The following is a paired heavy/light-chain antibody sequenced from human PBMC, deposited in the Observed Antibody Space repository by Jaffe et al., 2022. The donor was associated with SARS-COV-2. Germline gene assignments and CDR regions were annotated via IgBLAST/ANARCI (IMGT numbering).Heavy chain of an antibody. Sequence: QITLKESGPTLVKPTQTLTLTCTFSGFSLTTTLVGVGWIRQPPGKALEWLALIYWNDDKRYSPSLKSRLTITKDTSKNQVVLTMTNMDPVDTATYYCAHMYEGRNSGSFYFDYWGQGSLVTVSS. J-gene: IGHJ4*02. CDR1: GFSLTTTLVG. V-gene: IGHV2-5*01. D-gene: IGHD3-10*01. CDR2: IYWNDDK. CDR3: AHMYEGRNSGSFYFDY.
Light chain of an antibody. Sequence: DIQLTQSPSFLSASIGDRVTITCRASQGISDYLAWYQQKPGEAPSLLIYAASTLQSGVPSRFSGSGSGTEFTLTISSLQPEDFATYYCQQLKTYPITFGQGTRLEIK. CDR3: QQLKTYPIT. V-gene: IGKV1-9*01. CDR2: AAS. J-gene: IGKJ5*01. CDR1: QGISDY.